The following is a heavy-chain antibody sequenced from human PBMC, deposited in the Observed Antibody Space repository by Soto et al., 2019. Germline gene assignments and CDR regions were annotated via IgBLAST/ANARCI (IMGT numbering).Heavy chain of an antibody. D-gene: IGHD6-19*01. CDR2: TTASGANT. CDR3: AKRFLALAGGWYLDS. Sequence: PGGSLRLSCVASGFTFAYYPMNWVRQVPGKGLEWISRTTASGANTYYSDSVRGRFTTSRDNSKNTLFLQMNSLRVDDTAIYYCAKRFLALAGGWYLDSWGQGTLVTVSS. J-gene: IGHJ4*02. V-gene: IGHV3-23*01. CDR1: GFTFAYYP.